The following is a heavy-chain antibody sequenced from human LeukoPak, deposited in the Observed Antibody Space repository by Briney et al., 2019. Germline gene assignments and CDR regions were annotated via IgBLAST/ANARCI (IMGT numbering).Heavy chain of an antibody. CDR3: AREAASGVYFDY. Sequence: ASVKVSCKASGGTFSSYAISWVRQAPGQGLEWMGGIIPIFGTANYAQKFQGRVTITADKSTSTAYMELSSLRSEDTAVYYCAREAASGVYFDYWGQGTLVTVSS. CDR1: GGTFSSYA. J-gene: IGHJ4*02. D-gene: IGHD2-8*02. V-gene: IGHV1-69*06. CDR2: IIPIFGTA.